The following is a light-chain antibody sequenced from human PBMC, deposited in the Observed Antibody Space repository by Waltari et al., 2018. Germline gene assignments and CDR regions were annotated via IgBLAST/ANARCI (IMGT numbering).Light chain of an antibody. CDR3: CAYAGTSTMV. Sequence: QSALTQPASVSGSPGMSITISCNGTRHDVGSYRLVSWYQQHPGKAPRPIIFEVTKRPSGVSDRFSGSKSDNTASLTISGLQAEDEADYFCCAYAGTSTMVFGGGTKLTVL. CDR2: EVT. V-gene: IGLV2-23*02. J-gene: IGLJ3*02. CDR1: RHDVGSYRL.